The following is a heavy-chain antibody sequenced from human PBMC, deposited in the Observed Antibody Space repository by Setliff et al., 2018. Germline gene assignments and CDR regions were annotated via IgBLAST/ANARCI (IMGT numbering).Heavy chain of an antibody. CDR1: GFTFSPYG. J-gene: IGHJ3*02. V-gene: IGHV3-33*06. CDR2: IWYDGSHE. D-gene: IGHD3-22*01. Sequence: GESLKISCAASGFTFSPYGMHWIRQAPVKGLEWVAVIWYDGSHEFYADSVKGRFTISRDNSENTLYLQMNSLRAEDTAVYYCAKASDSSGYYAFDIWGQGTMVTVSS. CDR3: AKASDSSGYYAFDI.